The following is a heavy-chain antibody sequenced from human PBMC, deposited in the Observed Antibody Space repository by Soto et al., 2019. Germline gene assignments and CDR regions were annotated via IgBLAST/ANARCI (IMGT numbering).Heavy chain of an antibody. V-gene: IGHV1-8*01. CDR3: ASYCSGGSCYLR. Sequence: QVQLVQAGAEVKKPGASVKVSCKASGYTFTSYDINWVRQATGQGLEWMGWMNPNSGNTGYAQKFKGRGTMTRNTSLSTAYMELSSLRSEDPAVYYCASYCSGGSCYLRWGQGTLVTVSS. CDR1: GYTFTSYD. D-gene: IGHD2-15*01. CDR2: MNPNSGNT. J-gene: IGHJ4*02.